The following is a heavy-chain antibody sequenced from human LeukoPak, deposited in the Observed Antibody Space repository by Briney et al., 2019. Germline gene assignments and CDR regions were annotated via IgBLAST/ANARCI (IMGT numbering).Heavy chain of an antibody. Sequence: GGSLRLSCAASGFTFSSYAMSWVRQAPGKGLEWVSAISGSGGSTYYADSVKGRFTISRDNSKNTLYLQMNSLRAEDTAVCYCAKDPHDSSGYYYSPEYFQHWGQGTLVTVSS. CDR1: GFTFSSYA. CDR3: AKDPHDSSGYYYSPEYFQH. V-gene: IGHV3-23*01. D-gene: IGHD3-22*01. CDR2: ISGSGGST. J-gene: IGHJ1*01.